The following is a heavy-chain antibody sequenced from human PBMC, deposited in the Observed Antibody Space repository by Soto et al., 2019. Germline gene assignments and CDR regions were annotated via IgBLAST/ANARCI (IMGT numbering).Heavy chain of an antibody. CDR3: AKEYSDFLTAFYGPLNIYYYYSGMDV. Sequence: GGSLRLSCAASGFTFSNYAVTWVRQAPGRGLEWVSSVSGDGRGTRYADSVRGRFTISRDNSKNTLYLQMNSLRAEDTAVYYCAKEYSDFLTAFYGPLNIYYYYSGMDVWGQGTTVTVSS. J-gene: IGHJ6*02. CDR2: VSGDGRGT. CDR1: GFTFSNYA. D-gene: IGHD3-9*01. V-gene: IGHV3-23*01.